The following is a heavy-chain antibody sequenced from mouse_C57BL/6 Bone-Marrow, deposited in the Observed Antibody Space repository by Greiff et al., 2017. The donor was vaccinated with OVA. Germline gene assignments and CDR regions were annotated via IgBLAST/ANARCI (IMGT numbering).Heavy chain of an antibody. CDR2: ISSGGSYT. CDR1: GFTFSSYS. Sequence: DVKLVESGGDLVKPGGSLKLSCAASGFTFSSYSMSWVRQTPDKRLEWVATISSGGSYTYYPDSVKGRFTISRDNAKNTLYLQMSSLKSEDTAMYYCARHHNGGWFAYWGQGTLVTVSA. J-gene: IGHJ3*01. V-gene: IGHV5-6*02. CDR3: ARHHNGGWFAY. D-gene: IGHD6-1*01.